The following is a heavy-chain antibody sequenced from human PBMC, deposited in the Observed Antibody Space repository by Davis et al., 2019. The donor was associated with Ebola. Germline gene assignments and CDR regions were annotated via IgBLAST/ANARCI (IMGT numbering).Heavy chain of an antibody. CDR3: AKARGIVGHYGMDV. J-gene: IGHJ6*02. Sequence: GGSLRLSCAASGFTFSSYAMSWVRQAPGKGLEWVSAISGTGFTTYYADSVKGRFTIFRDNSKSTLYLQMNSLRPDDTAVYYCAKARGIVGHYGMDVWGQGTTVTVSS. CDR2: ISGTGFTT. D-gene: IGHD3-16*01. V-gene: IGHV3-23*01. CDR1: GFTFSSYA.